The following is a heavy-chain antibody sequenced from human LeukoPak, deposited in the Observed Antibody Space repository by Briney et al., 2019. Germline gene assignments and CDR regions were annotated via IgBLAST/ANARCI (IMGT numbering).Heavy chain of an antibody. CDR1: GYTFTSYD. V-gene: IGHV1-8*03. CDR3: ARIVYGRLAAAAKGFDY. D-gene: IGHD6-13*01. Sequence: GASVKVSCKASGYTFTSYDINWLRQATGQGLEWVGWMNPNSGNTGYAQKFQGRVTITRNTSISTAYMELSSLRSEDTAVYYCARIVYGRLAAAAKGFDYWGQGTLVTVSS. J-gene: IGHJ4*02. CDR2: MNPNSGNT.